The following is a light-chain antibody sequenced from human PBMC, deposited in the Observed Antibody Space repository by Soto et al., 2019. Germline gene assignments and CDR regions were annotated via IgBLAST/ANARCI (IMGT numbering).Light chain of an antibody. V-gene: IGKV3-20*01. J-gene: IGKJ4*01. CDR2: DAS. CDR1: QSVRNY. Sequence: EIVLTQSPATLSLSPGETATLSCRASQSVRNYLAWYQQKPGQAPRLLIYDASIRATAIPDRFSGSGSGTDFTLTISRLEPEDFAVYYCQQFATSPLTFGGGTKVDIK. CDR3: QQFATSPLT.